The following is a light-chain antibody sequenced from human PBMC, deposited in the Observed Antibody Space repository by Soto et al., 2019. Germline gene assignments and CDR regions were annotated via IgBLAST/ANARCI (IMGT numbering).Light chain of an antibody. Sequence: TQSQGTLSLSRGEGGTISCRAIQRVSNNYLAWYQQKPGQAPRLLIYGASARATGIPARFSGSGSGTEFTLTISSLESEDSAVDYCQQYSSWPPWTFGQGTKVDIK. V-gene: IGKV3-15*01. CDR3: QQYSSWPPWT. CDR2: GAS. J-gene: IGKJ1*01. CDR1: QRVSNN.